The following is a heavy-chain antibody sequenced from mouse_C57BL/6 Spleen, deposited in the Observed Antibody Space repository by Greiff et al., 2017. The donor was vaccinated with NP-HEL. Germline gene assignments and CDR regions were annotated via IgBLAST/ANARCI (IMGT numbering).Heavy chain of an antibody. V-gene: IGHV6-3*01. CDR1: GFTFSNYW. Sequence: EVKLQESGGGLVQPGGSMKLSCVASGFTFSNYWMNWVRQSPEKGLEWVAQIRLKSDNYATHYAESVKGRFTISRDDSKISVYLQMNNLRAEDTGIYYCTAANWDPFDYWGQGTTLTVSS. CDR2: IRLKSDNYAT. J-gene: IGHJ2*01. CDR3: TAANWDPFDY. D-gene: IGHD4-1*01.